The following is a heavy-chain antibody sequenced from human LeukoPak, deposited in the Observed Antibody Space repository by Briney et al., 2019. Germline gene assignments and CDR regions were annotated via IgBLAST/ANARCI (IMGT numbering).Heavy chain of an antibody. CDR3: ARGPFVLLAAAANDVFDI. J-gene: IGHJ3*02. Sequence: GGSLRLFCAASGFTFSSYEMNWVRQAPGKGLEWVSCISSSGSTIYYADSVKDRFIISRDNAKNSLFLQMNSLRAEDTAVYYCARGPFVLLAAAANDVFDIWGQGTTVTVSS. CDR1: GFTFSSYE. D-gene: IGHD6-13*01. V-gene: IGHV3-48*03. CDR2: ISSSGSTI.